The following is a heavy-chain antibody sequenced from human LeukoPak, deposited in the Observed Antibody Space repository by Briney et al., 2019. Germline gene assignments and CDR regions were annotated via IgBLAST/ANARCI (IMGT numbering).Heavy chain of an antibody. CDR1: GGTFSSYA. Sequence: ASVKVSCKASGGTFSSYAISWVRQAPGQGLEWMGWINPNSGGTKYAQKFQGRVTMTRDTSISTAYMEMSRLRSDDTAVYYCARDLPYDSSGYYSYFDYWGPGTLVTVSS. CDR2: INPNSGGT. D-gene: IGHD3-22*01. CDR3: ARDLPYDSSGYYSYFDY. J-gene: IGHJ4*02. V-gene: IGHV1-2*02.